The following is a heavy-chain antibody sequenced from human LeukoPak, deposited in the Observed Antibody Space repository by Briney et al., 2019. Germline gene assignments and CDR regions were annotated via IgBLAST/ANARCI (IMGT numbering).Heavy chain of an antibody. D-gene: IGHD3-16*01. J-gene: IGHJ4*02. CDR3: TRDPVWGVDY. Sequence: PGRSLRLSCTASGFTFGDYAMSWVRQAPGKGLEWVGFIRSKAYGGTTEYAASVKGRFTISRDDSKSIAYLQMNSLETEDTAVYYCTRDPVWGVDYWGQGTLVTVSS. CDR2: IRSKAYGGTT. V-gene: IGHV3-49*04. CDR1: GFTFGDYA.